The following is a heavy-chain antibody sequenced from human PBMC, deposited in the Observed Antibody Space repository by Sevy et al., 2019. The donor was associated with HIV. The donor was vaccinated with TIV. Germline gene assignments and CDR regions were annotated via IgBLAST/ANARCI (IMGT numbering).Heavy chain of an antibody. D-gene: IGHD3-3*01. Sequence: GGSLRLSCAASGFSFSSYWMSWVRQAPGKGLEWVANIKQDGSEKYYVDSVKGRFTISRDNAKNSLDLQMNSLRAEDTALYYCATDLFSGTNFWGQGTLVTVSS. CDR3: ATDLFSGTNF. V-gene: IGHV3-7*01. CDR1: GFSFSSYW. CDR2: IKQDGSEK. J-gene: IGHJ4*02.